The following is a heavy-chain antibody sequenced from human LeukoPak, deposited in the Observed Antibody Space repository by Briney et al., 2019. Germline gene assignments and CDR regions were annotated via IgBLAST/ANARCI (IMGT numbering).Heavy chain of an antibody. D-gene: IGHD6-6*01. CDR1: GYTLTELS. V-gene: IGHV1-24*01. J-gene: IGHJ2*01. CDR3: ATSQYSLVGYYWYFDL. CDR2: FYPEDGET. Sequence: ASVKVSCKVSGYTLTELSMHWVRQAPGKGLEWMGGFYPEDGETIYAQKFQGRVTMTEDTSTDTAYMELSSLRSEDTAVYYCATSQYSLVGYYWYFDLWGRGTLVTVSS.